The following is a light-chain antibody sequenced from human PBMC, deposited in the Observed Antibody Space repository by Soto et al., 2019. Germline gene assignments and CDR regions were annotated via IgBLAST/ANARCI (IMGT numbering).Light chain of an antibody. Sequence: QSALTQPPSASGTPGQKVTISCSGSSSNIGDNYVYWHQQLPGTAPKLLIYRNNQRPSGVPVRFSGSKSGTSASLAISGLRSEDEADYYCAAWDDSLSGYVFGHGTKVTVL. V-gene: IGLV1-47*01. CDR1: SSNIGDNY. CDR3: AAWDDSLSGYV. J-gene: IGLJ1*01. CDR2: RNN.